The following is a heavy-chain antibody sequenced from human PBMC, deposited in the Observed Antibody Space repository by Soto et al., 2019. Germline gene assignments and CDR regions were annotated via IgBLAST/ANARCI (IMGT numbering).Heavy chain of an antibody. CDR1: GGSFSGYY. V-gene: IGHV4-34*01. CDR2: INHSGST. Sequence: SETLSLTCAVYGGSFSGYYWSWIRQPPGKGLEWIGEINHSGSTNYNPSLKNRVTISVDTSKNQFSLKLSSVTAADTAVYYCARATGTADYWGQGTLVTVSS. CDR3: ARATGTADY. D-gene: IGHD1-1*01. J-gene: IGHJ4*02.